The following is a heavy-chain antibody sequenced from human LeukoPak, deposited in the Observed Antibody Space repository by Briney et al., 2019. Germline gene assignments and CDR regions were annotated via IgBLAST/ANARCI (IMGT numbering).Heavy chain of an antibody. CDR3: ARQAGYYDFWSGYYIGFQH. CDR1: GGSISISSYY. V-gene: IGHV4-39*01. CDR2: IYYSGST. Sequence: SETLSLTCTVSGGSISISSYYWGWIRQPPGKGLEWIGSIYYSGSTYYNPSLKSRVTISVDTSKNQFSLKLSSVTAADTAVYYCARQAGYYDFWSGYYIGFQHWGQGTLVTVSS. J-gene: IGHJ1*01. D-gene: IGHD3-3*01.